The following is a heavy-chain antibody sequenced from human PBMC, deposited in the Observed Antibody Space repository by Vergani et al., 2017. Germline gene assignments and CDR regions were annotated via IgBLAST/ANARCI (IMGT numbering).Heavy chain of an antibody. D-gene: IGHD3-3*01. Sequence: EVQLVESGGGLVKPGGSLRLSCAASGFTFSNALMSWVRQAPGKGLEWVGRIKSKTDGGTTDYAAPVKGRFTISRDDSKNTLYLQMNSLKTEDTAVYYCTTTYYDFWSGSVTPYYFDYWGQGTLVTVSS. CDR3: TTTYYDFWSGSVTPYYFDY. V-gene: IGHV3-15*01. CDR1: GFTFSNAL. CDR2: IKSKTDGGTT. J-gene: IGHJ4*02.